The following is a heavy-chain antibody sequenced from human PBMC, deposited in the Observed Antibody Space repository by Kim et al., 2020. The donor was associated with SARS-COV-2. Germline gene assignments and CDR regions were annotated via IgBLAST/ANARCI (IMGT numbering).Heavy chain of an antibody. Sequence: GGSLRLSCAASGFTFSKYWMHWVRQAPGKGLVWVSRISSGGGSTSDADSVKGRFTISRDNAKNTLYLQMNSLRAEDTAVYYCAKCVDYKDSRGLKIYDY. CDR3: AKCVDYKDSRGLKIYDY. D-gene: IGHD3-22*01. CDR2: ISSGGGST. V-gene: IGHV3-74*01. J-gene: IGHJ6*01. CDR1: GFTFSKYW.